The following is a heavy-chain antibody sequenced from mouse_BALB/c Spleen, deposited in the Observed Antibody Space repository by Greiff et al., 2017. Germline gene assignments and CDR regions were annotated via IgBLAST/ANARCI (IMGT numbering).Heavy chain of an antibody. CDR3: ARGDYGYDDGAMDY. CDR1: GFNIKDTY. Sequence: EVQRVESGAELVKPGASVKLSCTASGFNIKDTYMHWVKQRPEQGLEWIGRIDPANGNTKYDPKFQGKATITADTSSNTAYLQLSSLTSEDTAVYYCARGDYGYDDGAMDYWGQGTSVTVSS. CDR2: IDPANGNT. D-gene: IGHD2-2*01. V-gene: IGHV14-3*02. J-gene: IGHJ4*01.